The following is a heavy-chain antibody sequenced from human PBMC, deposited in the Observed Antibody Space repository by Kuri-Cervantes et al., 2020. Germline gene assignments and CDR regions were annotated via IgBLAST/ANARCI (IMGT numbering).Heavy chain of an antibody. D-gene: IGHD6-19*01. J-gene: IGHJ4*02. Sequence: SVKVSCKASGFTFTSSAVQWVRQARGQRLEWIGWIVVGSGNTNYAQKFQERVTITRDMSTSTAYMELSSLRSEDTALYYCAKDFVSGWYTSYYFDYWGQGTLVTVSS. CDR3: AKDFVSGWYTSYYFDY. CDR1: GFTFTSSA. CDR2: IVVGSGNT. V-gene: IGHV1-58*01.